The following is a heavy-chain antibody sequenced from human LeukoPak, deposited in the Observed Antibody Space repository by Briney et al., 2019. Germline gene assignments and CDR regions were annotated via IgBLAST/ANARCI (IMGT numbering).Heavy chain of an antibody. Sequence: GGSLRLSCAASGFTFSSYSMNWVRQAPGKGLEWVSYISSSSSTIYYADSVKGRFTISRDNAKNSQYLQMNSLRDKDTAVYYCAREGADFWSGYYVWFDPWGQGTLVTVSS. CDR3: AREGADFWSGYYVWFDP. D-gene: IGHD3-3*01. V-gene: IGHV3-48*02. CDR1: GFTFSSYS. CDR2: ISSSSSTI. J-gene: IGHJ5*02.